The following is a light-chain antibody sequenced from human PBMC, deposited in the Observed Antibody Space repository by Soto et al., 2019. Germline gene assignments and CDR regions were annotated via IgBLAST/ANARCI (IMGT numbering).Light chain of an antibody. V-gene: IGKV3-15*01. Sequence: IGMPQSPATLSVSPGERAPLSCRASQSVSSNLAWYQQKPGQAPRLLIYGASTRATGIPARFSGSGSGTEFTLTISSLQSEDFATYYCQQYNSYSPLTFGGGTKVDIK. CDR1: QSVSSN. CDR3: QQYNSYSPLT. CDR2: GAS. J-gene: IGKJ4*01.